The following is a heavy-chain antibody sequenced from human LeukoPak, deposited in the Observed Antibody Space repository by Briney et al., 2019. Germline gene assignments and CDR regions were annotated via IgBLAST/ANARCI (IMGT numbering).Heavy chain of an antibody. V-gene: IGHV1-69*13. CDR1: GGTFSSYA. Sequence: ASVKVSCKASGGTFSSYAISWVRQAPGQGLEWMGGIIPIFGTANYAQKFQGRVTITADESTSTAYMELSSLRSEDTAVYYCARDPPGPSDDYYYYMDVWGKGTTVTVSS. CDR3: ARDPPGPSDDYYYYMDV. J-gene: IGHJ6*03. CDR2: IIPIFGTA.